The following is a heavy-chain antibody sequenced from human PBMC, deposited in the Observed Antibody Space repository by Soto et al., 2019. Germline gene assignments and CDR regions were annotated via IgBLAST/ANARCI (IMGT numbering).Heavy chain of an antibody. CDR1: GFTFSSYA. D-gene: IGHD3-10*01. J-gene: IGHJ6*02. CDR2: ISYDGSNK. CDR3: ARAQTQDSLWFGLLLTTPYYYYGMDV. Sequence: LGGSLRLSCAASGFTFSSYAMHWVRQAPGKGLEWVAVISYDGSNKYYADSVKGRFTISRDNSKNTLYLQMNSLRAEDTAVYYCARAQTQDSLWFGLLLTTPYYYYGMDVRAQRTTVTGSS. V-gene: IGHV3-30-3*01.